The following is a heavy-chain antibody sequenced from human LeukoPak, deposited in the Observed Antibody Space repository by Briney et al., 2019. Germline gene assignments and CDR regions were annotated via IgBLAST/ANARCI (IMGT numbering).Heavy chain of an antibody. CDR1: GFTFSNYA. D-gene: IGHD3-22*01. CDR2: ISVSGDRT. Sequence: GSLRLSCAASGFTFSNYAMSWVRQAPGKGLEWVSSISVSGDRTYYADSVEGRFTISRDNSKNTLYLQMNTLRAEDTALYYCAKYQYDRSSGYYNEFDYWGQGTLVTVSS. CDR3: AKYQYDRSSGYYNEFDY. V-gene: IGHV3-23*01. J-gene: IGHJ4*02.